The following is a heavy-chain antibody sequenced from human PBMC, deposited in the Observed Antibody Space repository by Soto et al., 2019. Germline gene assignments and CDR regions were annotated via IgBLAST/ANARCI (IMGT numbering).Heavy chain of an antibody. D-gene: IGHD5-12*01. CDR1: GFSLSTSGVG. J-gene: IGHJ4*02. Sequence: QITLKESGPTLVKPTQTLTLTCTFSGFSLSTSGVGVGWIRQPPGKALEWLALIYWNDDKRYSPSLKSRLTITKDTSTNQVVLTMTNMDPVDTATYRCVHGEVAHGYNYFDYWGQGTLVTVSS. CDR2: IYWNDDK. V-gene: IGHV2-5*01. CDR3: VHGEVAHGYNYFDY.